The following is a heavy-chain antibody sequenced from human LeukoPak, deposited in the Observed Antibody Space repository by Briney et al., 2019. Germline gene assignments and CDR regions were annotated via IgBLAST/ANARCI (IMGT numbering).Heavy chain of an antibody. D-gene: IGHD6-19*01. CDR3: VTLIAVAGWPIDY. CDR1: GFTFSSYA. Sequence: GGSLRLSCSASGFTFSSYAMHWVRQAPGKGLEYVSAISSNGGSTYYADSVKGRFTISRDNSKNTLYLQMSSLRAEDTAVYYCVTLIAVAGWPIDYWGQGTLVSVSS. J-gene: IGHJ4*02. V-gene: IGHV3-64D*06. CDR2: ISSNGGST.